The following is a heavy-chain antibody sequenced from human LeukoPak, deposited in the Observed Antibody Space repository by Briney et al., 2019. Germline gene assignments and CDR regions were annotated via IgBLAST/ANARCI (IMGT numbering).Heavy chain of an antibody. V-gene: IGHV1-2*06. J-gene: IGHJ4*02. D-gene: IGHD4-17*01. Sequence: ASVKVSCKASGYTFTGYYMHWVRQAPGQGLEWMGRINPNSGDTNYAQKFQGRVTMTRDTSISTAYMELSRLRSDDTAVYYCARDTTVTTPFDYWGQGTLVTVSS. CDR1: GYTFTGYY. CDR3: ARDTTVTTPFDY. CDR2: INPNSGDT.